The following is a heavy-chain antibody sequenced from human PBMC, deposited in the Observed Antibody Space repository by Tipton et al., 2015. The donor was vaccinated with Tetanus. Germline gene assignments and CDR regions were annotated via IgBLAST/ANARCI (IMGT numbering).Heavy chain of an antibody. D-gene: IGHD3-10*01. Sequence: TLSLTCTVSGASLRGGDYHWSWIRQPPGKGLEWIGYITDTGRTNYSPSLRNRLTISIDTSKTHFSLRLDSVTAADTAVYYCATDRRGPGEVRGLDNWGQGTLVTVSS. CDR2: ITDTGRT. J-gene: IGHJ4*02. V-gene: IGHV4-61*08. CDR1: GASLRGGDYH. CDR3: ATDRRGPGEVRGLDN.